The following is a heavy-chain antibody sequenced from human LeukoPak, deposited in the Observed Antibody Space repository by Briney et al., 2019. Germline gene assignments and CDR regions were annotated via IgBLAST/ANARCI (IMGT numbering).Heavy chain of an antibody. D-gene: IGHD5-18*01. Sequence: SETLSLTCTVSGGSISSYYWSWIRHPPGKALEWISYIYYSGTTNYNPSLERRASISVDTSKNQFSLKLNPVTAADTAVYYCARDGVYSYAMGAFDTSGQGTLLTASS. CDR3: ARDGVYSYAMGAFDT. J-gene: IGHJ3*02. CDR2: IYYSGTT. V-gene: IGHV4-59*01. CDR1: GGSISSYY.